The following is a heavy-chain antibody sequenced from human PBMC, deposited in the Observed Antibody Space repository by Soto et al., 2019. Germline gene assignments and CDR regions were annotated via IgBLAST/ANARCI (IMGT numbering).Heavy chain of an antibody. J-gene: IGHJ5*02. CDR2: ISAYNGNT. V-gene: IGHV1-18*04. D-gene: IGHD2-15*01. CDR3: ARWVDCSGGSCYPNWFDP. Sequence: ASVKVSCKASGYTFTSYGISWVRQAPGQGLEWMGWISAYNGNTHYAQKLQGRVTMTTDTSTSTAYMELRSLRSDDTAVYYCARWVDCSGGSCYPNWFDPWGQGTLVTVSS. CDR1: GYTFTSYG.